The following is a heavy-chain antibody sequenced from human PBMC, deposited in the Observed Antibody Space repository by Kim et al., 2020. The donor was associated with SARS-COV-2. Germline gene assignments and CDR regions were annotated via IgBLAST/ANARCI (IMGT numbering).Heavy chain of an antibody. CDR1: GFTFSSYG. CDR3: ARAKGPGGWELNYFDY. D-gene: IGHD1-26*01. Sequence: GGSLRLSCAASGFTFSSYGMHWVRQAPGKGLEWVAVIWYDGSNKYYADSVKGRFTISRDNSKNTLYLQMNSLRAEDTAVYYCARAKGPGGWELNYFDYWGQGTLVTVSS. J-gene: IGHJ4*02. V-gene: IGHV3-33*01. CDR2: IWYDGSNK.